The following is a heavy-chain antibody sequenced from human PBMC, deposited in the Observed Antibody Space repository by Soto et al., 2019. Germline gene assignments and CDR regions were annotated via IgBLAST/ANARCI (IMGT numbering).Heavy chain of an antibody. D-gene: IGHD6-19*01. CDR3: ARGKEVAGTGNYYYYGMEV. CDR2: ISSSSSYI. CDR1: GFTFSSYS. Sequence: PGGSLRLSCAASGFTFSSYSMNWVRQAPGKGLEWVSSISSSSSYIYYADSVKGRFTISRDNAKNSLYLQMNSLRAEDTAVYYCARGKEVAGTGNYYYYGMEVWGQGTTVTVSS. J-gene: IGHJ6*02. V-gene: IGHV3-21*01.